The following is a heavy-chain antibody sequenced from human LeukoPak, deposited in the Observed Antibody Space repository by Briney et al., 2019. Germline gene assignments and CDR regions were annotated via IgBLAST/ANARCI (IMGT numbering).Heavy chain of an antibody. V-gene: IGHV3-30*18. CDR3: AKDQKWGPADYYFDS. CDR1: GFTLSNYA. D-gene: IGHD2-2*01. Sequence: GGSLRLSCAASGFTLSNYAMHWVRQAPGKGLERVTVISTDGKDKKYGDSVKGRFAISRDNSKNTLDLQMNSLRAEDTAVYYCAKDQKWGPADYYFDSWGQGTLVTVSS. J-gene: IGHJ4*02. CDR2: ISTDGKDK.